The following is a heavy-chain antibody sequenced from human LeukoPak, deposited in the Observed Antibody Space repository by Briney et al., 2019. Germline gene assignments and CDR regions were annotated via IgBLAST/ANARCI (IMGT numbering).Heavy chain of an antibody. J-gene: IGHJ4*02. CDR2: ISDTSDTT. Sequence: PGGSLTLSCAASGFTLSTYAMSWVRQAPGKGLEWVSSISDTSDTTYYADSVKGRFTISRDDSNNTLYLQMNSLRAEDTAVYHCAKLPSVTTGFDYWGQGTLVTVSS. CDR1: GFTLSTYA. D-gene: IGHD4-17*01. CDR3: AKLPSVTTGFDY. V-gene: IGHV3-23*01.